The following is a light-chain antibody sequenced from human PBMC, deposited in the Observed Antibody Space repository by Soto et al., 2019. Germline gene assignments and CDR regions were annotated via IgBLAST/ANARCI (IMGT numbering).Light chain of an antibody. Sequence: EIVLAQSPGTLSLSPGERATLSCRASQSVSSSFLAWYQQKPGQAPRLLIYGAPSRATGIPDRFSGSGSGTDFTLTISRLEPEDFAVYFCQQYGSSPPTFGQWTRLEIK. J-gene: IGKJ5*01. CDR1: QSVSSSF. CDR2: GAP. CDR3: QQYGSSPPT. V-gene: IGKV3-20*01.